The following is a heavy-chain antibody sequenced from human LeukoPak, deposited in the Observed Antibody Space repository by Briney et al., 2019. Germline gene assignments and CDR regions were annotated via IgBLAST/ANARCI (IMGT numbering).Heavy chain of an antibody. J-gene: IGHJ4*02. D-gene: IGHD1-7*01. CDR1: GGSFSGYY. CDR2: INHSGST. V-gene: IGHV4-34*01. Sequence: SETLSLTCAVYGGSFSGYYWSWIRQPPGKGLEWIGEINHSGSTNYNPSLKSRVTISVDTSKNQFSLKLSSVTAADTAVYYSARGRRTGTTDYWGQGTLVTVSS. CDR3: ARGRRTGTTDY.